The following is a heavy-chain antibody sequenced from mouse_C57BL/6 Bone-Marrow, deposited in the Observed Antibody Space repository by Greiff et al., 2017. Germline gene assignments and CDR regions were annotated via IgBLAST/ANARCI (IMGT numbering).Heavy chain of an antibody. CDR1: EYEFPSHD. Sequence: EVKLVESGGGLVQPGESLKLSCESNEYEFPSHDMSWVRKTPEQRLELVAAINSDGGSTYYPDTMERRFIISRDNTKKTLYLQMSRLRSEDTALYYCASPELGREGDWGQGTTLTVSS. D-gene: IGHD4-1*01. CDR2: INSDGGST. CDR3: ASPELGREGD. V-gene: IGHV5-2*03. J-gene: IGHJ2*01.